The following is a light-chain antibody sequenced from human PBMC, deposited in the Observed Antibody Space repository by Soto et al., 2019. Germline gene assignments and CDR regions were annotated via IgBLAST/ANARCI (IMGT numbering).Light chain of an antibody. CDR1: QSVSSY. CDR2: DAS. CDR3: QQRSNWPIT. V-gene: IGKV3-11*01. Sequence: EIVLTQSPATLSLSPGERATPSCRTSQSVSSYLAWYQQKPGRAPRLLIYDASNRATGIPARFIGSGSGTDFTLTISSLEPEDFAVYYCQQRSNWPITFGQGTRLEIK. J-gene: IGKJ5*01.